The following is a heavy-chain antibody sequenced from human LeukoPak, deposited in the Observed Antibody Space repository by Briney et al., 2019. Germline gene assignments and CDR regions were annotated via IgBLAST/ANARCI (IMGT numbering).Heavy chain of an antibody. Sequence: SETLSLTCAVSGYSISSGYYWGWIRQPPGKGLEWIGSIYHSGSTYYNPSLKSRVTISVDTSKNQFSLKLSSVTAADTAVYYCARDYYDEVFDYWGQGTLVTVSS. D-gene: IGHD3-22*01. CDR2: IYHSGST. V-gene: IGHV4-38-2*02. CDR3: ARDYYDEVFDY. CDR1: GYSISSGYY. J-gene: IGHJ4*02.